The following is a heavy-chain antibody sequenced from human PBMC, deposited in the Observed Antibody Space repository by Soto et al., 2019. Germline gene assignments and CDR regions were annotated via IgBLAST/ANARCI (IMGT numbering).Heavy chain of an antibody. CDR2: IGTAGDT. CDR1: GFTFSSYD. CDR3: ARVSGPDFWSGYIDY. V-gene: IGHV3-13*01. J-gene: IGHJ4*02. D-gene: IGHD3-3*01. Sequence: GGSLRLSCAASGFTFSSYDMHWVRQATGKGLEWVSAIGTAGDTYYPGSVKGRFTISRENAKNSLYLQMNSLRAEDTAVYYCARVSGPDFWSGYIDYWGQGTLVTVSS.